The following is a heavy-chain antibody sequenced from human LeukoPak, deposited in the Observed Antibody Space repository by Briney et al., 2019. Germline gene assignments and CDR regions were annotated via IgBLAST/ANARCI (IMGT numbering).Heavy chain of an antibody. CDR3: ARRSGEIWFDP. V-gene: IGHV1-18*03. J-gene: IGHJ5*02. CDR1: GYTLTSYG. CDR2: ISAYNGNT. Sequence: GASVKVSCKASGYTLTSYGISWVRQAPGQGLECVGCISAYNGNTNYAQKLQGRVTMPTDTSTSTGYMELRSLRSEGVALYYCARRSGEIWFDPWGQGTLVTVSS.